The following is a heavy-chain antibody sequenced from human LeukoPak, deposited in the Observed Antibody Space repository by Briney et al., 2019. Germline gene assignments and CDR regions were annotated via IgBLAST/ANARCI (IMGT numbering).Heavy chain of an antibody. Sequence: GGSLRLSCAASGFTFSDYAMHWVRQAPGKGLEWVTIISYDGSNKYYADSVKGRFTISRDNSKNTLYLQMNSLRTEDTAVYYCARDGTSYYYYYMDVWGKGTTVTVSS. CDR3: ARDGTSYYYYYMDV. J-gene: IGHJ6*03. CDR2: ISYDGSNK. V-gene: IGHV3-30*04. D-gene: IGHD1-26*01. CDR1: GFTFSDYA.